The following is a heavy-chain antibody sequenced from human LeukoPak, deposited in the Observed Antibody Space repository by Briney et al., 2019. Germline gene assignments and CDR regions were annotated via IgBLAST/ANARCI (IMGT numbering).Heavy chain of an antibody. CDR1: GASISSGSYY. CDR3: TRDSPDHWFDP. CDR2: IYFSGSS. J-gene: IGHJ5*02. V-gene: IGHV4-31*02. Sequence: SETLSLTCTVSGASISSGSYYWSWVRQFPGKGLEWIGSIYFSGSSQYNPSLKSRFSMSADTSENQISLRVTSVTAADTAAYYCTRDSPDHWFDPWGQGTLVTVSS.